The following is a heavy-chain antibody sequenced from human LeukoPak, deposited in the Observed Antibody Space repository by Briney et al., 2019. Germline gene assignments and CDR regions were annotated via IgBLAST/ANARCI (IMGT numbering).Heavy chain of an antibody. CDR2: ISSSSSYI. CDR1: GFTFDSYA. D-gene: IGHD3-3*01. J-gene: IGHJ4*02. V-gene: IGHV3-21*01. CDR3: ARGRTITIFGVAPDFDY. Sequence: PGGSLRLSCAASGFTFDSYAMTWVRQAPGKGLEWVSSISSSSSYIYYADSVKGRFTISRDNAKNSLYLQMNSLRAEDTAVYYCARGRTITIFGVAPDFDYWGQGTLVTVSS.